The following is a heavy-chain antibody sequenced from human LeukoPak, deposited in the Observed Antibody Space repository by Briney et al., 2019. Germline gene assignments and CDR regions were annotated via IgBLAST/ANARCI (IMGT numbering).Heavy chain of an antibody. Sequence: GESLKISCKGSGYSFTTYWIGWVRQMPGKGLEWMGIIYPGDSDTRYSPSFQGQVTISADKSISTAFLQWSSLKASDSAMYYCASLRSYSDAFDIWGQGTMVTVSS. CDR2: IYPGDSDT. V-gene: IGHV5-51*01. J-gene: IGHJ3*02. CDR3: ASLRSYSDAFDI. D-gene: IGHD2-21*01. CDR1: GYSFTTYW.